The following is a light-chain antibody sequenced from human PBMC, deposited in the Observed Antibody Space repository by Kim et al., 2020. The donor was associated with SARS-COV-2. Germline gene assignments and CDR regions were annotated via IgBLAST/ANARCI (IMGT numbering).Light chain of an antibody. CDR2: AAS. J-gene: IGKJ4*01. CDR3: QKYDSSPLT. Sequence: EIVLTQSPGTLSLSPGERATLSCRASQSVSSSYLAWYQQILGQAPRLLIYAASNRSTDIPDRFSGSGSGADFTLTISRLEPEDFAVYYCQKYDSSPLTFGGGTKVDIK. V-gene: IGKV3-20*01. CDR1: QSVSSSY.